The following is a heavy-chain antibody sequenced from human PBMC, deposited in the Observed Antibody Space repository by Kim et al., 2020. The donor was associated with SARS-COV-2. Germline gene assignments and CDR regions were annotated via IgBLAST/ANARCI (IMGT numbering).Heavy chain of an antibody. CDR3: ARGGGGYLATT. V-gene: IGHV3-21*01. J-gene: IGHJ4*02. Sequence: YNAASWKGRFTISRDTAKTSLYLQMNSLRAEDTAVYYCARGGGGYLATTWGQGTLVTVSS. D-gene: IGHD1-26*01.